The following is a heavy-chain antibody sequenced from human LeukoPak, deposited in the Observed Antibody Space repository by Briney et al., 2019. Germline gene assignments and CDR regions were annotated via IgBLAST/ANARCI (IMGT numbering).Heavy chain of an antibody. Sequence: SETLSLTCTVSGDSISSGNYWGWIRQPPGKGLEWIGSIFHTGSTYYNLSLKSRVTISVDTSKNQFSLKLSSVTAADTAVYYCARELVSDYYYMDVWGKGTTVTVSS. CDR3: ARELVSDYYYMDV. J-gene: IGHJ6*03. V-gene: IGHV4-38-2*02. D-gene: IGHD6-6*01. CDR1: GDSISSGNY. CDR2: IFHTGST.